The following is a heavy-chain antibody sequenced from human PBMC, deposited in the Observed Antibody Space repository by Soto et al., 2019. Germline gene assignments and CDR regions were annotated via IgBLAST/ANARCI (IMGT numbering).Heavy chain of an antibody. CDR1: GGSFSGYY. V-gene: IGHV4-34*01. CDR2: INHSGST. CDR3: ARGKSRALMVRGLAADAFDI. Sequence: SETLSLTCAVYGGSFSGYYWSWIRQPPGKGLEWIGEINHSGSTNYNPSLKSRVTISVDTSKNQFSLKLSSVTAADTAVYYCARGKSRALMVRGLAADAFDIWGQGTMV. D-gene: IGHD3-10*01. J-gene: IGHJ3*02.